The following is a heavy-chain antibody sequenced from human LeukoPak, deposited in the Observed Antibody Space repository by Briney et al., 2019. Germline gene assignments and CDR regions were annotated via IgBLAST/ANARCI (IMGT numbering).Heavy chain of an antibody. CDR2: IKHDGSEA. V-gene: IGHV3-7*01. CDR1: GFTFSRYW. D-gene: IGHD5-12*01. J-gene: IGHJ4*02. CDR3: VKGRGGYVKHQTFDY. Sequence: GGSLRLSCVASGFTFSRYWMSSVRQPPSKGLEWVANIKHDGSEAYYVASVKGRFTISKDNARNSVFLQMNSLRTENTATYYFVKGRGGYVKHQTFDYWGQGTLVTVSS.